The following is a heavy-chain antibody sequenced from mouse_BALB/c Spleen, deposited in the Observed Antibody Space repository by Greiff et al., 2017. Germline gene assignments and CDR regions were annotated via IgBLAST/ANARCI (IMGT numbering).Heavy chain of an antibody. V-gene: IGHV1S22*01. CDR1: GYTFTSYW. CDR3: TRGGLDKGSPHWYFDD. CDR2: IYPGSGST. Sequence: LQHPGSELVRPGASVKLSCKASGYTFTSYWMHWVKQRPAQGLEWIGNIYPGSGSTNYDEKFKSKATLTVDTSSSTADMQLSSLTSEDSAVDDWTRGGLDKGSPHWYFDDWGAGTTVTVSA. J-gene: IGHJ1*01. D-gene: IGHD1-1*02.